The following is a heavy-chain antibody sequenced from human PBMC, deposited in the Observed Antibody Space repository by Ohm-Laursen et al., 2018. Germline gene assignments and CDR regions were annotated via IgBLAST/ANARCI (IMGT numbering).Heavy chain of an antibody. V-gene: IGHV3-53*05. CDR1: GFTVSSNY. D-gene: IGHD3-22*01. Sequence: SLRLSCAASGFTVSSNYMSWVRQAPGKGLEWVSVIYSGGSTYYADSVKGRFTISRDNSKNSLYLQMNSLRAEDTALYYCAKDGGIYYYDSSGYYDYWGQGTLVTVSS. J-gene: IGHJ4*02. CDR3: AKDGGIYYYDSSGYYDY. CDR2: IYSGGST.